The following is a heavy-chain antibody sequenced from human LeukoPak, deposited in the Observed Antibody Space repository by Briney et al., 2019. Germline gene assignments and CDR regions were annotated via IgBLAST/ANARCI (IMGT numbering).Heavy chain of an antibody. V-gene: IGHV3-21*01. J-gene: IGHJ4*02. Sequence: PGGSLRLSCAASGFTFSSYSMNWVRQAPGKGLEWVSSISSSSSYIYYADSVKSRFTISRDNAKNSLYLQMNSLRAEDTAVYYCARGVRDFDWLFDYWGQGTLVTVSS. CDR2: ISSSSSYI. D-gene: IGHD3-9*01. CDR1: GFTFSSYS. CDR3: ARGVRDFDWLFDY.